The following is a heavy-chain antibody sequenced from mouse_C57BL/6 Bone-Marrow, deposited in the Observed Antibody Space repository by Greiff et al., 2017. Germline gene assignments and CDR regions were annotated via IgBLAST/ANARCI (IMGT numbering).Heavy chain of an antibody. D-gene: IGHD2-4*01. J-gene: IGHJ3*01. Sequence: VQLQQPGAELVKPGASVTLSCKASGYTFTSYWMHWVKQRPGHGLEWIGMIHPNSGSTNYNEKFKSKATLPVDKSSSTAYMQLSSLTSEDSAVYYCARDDYDWFAYWGQGTLVTVSA. CDR1: GYTFTSYW. CDR3: ARDDYDWFAY. V-gene: IGHV1-64*01. CDR2: IHPNSGST.